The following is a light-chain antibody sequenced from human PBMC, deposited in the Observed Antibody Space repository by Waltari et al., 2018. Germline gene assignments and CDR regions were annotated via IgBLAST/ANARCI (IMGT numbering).Light chain of an antibody. CDR2: DVS. J-gene: IGLJ1*01. V-gene: IGLV2-14*03. CDR1: SSDVGGYNY. CDR3: SSYTSSSTRV. Sequence: QSALTQPASVSGSPGQSITISCTGTSSDVGGYNYVSWYQQHPGKAPKLMIYDVSNRTSGVSNRFSCSKSGNTASLTISGLQAEDEADYYCSSYTSSSTRVFGTGTRVTVL.